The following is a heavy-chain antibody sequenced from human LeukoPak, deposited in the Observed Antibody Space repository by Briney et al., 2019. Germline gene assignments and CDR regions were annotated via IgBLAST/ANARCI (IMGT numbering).Heavy chain of an antibody. CDR1: GGSISSYY. V-gene: IGHV4-59*01. J-gene: IGHJ5*02. Sequence: PSETLSLTCTVSGGSISSYYWSWVRQPPGKGLEWIGYIYYSGSTNYNPSLKSRVTISVDTSKNQFSLKLSSVTAADTAVYYCARVRGVRYFDWLDPENWFDPWGQGTLVTVSS. CDR3: ARVRGVRYFDWLDPENWFDP. D-gene: IGHD3-9*01. CDR2: IYYSGST.